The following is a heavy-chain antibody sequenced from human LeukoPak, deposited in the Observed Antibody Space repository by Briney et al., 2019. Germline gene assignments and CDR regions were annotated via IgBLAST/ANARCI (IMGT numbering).Heavy chain of an antibody. J-gene: IGHJ4*02. V-gene: IGHV1-8*01. CDR1: GYTFTSYD. Sequence: GASVKVSCKASGYTFTSYDINWVRQATGQGLEWMGWMNPNSGNTGYAQKFHGRVTMPRNTSISTAYMELSGMRSEDTAVYYCARRGDYYDSSGYEGFEYWGQGTLVTVSS. CDR3: ARRGDYYDSSGYEGFEY. D-gene: IGHD3-22*01. CDR2: MNPNSGNT.